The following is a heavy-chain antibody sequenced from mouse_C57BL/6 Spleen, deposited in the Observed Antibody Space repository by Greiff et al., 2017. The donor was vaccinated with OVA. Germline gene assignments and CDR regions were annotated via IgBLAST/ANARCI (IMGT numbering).Heavy chain of an antibody. J-gene: IGHJ1*03. V-gene: IGHV1-64*01. CDR2: IHPNSGST. D-gene: IGHD2-5*01. CDR1: GYTFTSYW. Sequence: QVHVKQPGAELVKPGASVKLSCKASGYTFTSYWMHWVKQRPGQGLEWIGMIHPNSGSTNYNEKFKSKATLTVDKSSSTAYMQLSSLTSEDSAVYYCARSGSNYGGYFDVWGTGTTVTVSS. CDR3: ARSGSNYGGYFDV.